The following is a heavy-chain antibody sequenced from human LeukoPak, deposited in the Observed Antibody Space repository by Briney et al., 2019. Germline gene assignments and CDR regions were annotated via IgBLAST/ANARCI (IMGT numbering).Heavy chain of an antibody. V-gene: IGHV3-30-3*01. CDR2: ISYDGSNK. CDR1: GFTFSSYA. D-gene: IGHD3-22*01. CDR3: ARDPDYYDSSGYGDY. J-gene: IGHJ4*02. Sequence: GGSLRLSCAASGFTFSSYAIPWVRQAPGKGLEWVAVISYDGSNKYYADSVKGRFTISRDNSKNTLYLQMNSLRAEDTAVYYCARDPDYYDSSGYGDYWGQGTLVTVSS.